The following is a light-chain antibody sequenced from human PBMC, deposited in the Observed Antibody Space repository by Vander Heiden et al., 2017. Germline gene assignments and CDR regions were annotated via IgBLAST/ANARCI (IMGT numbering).Light chain of an antibody. CDR2: GAS. CDR1: QSVSSSY. J-gene: IGKJ3*01. CDR3: QQYGSSPLFT. V-gene: IGKV3-20*01. Sequence: EIVLKQTPRTLSVSPGERATLSCRASQSVSSSYLAWYQQKPGQAPRLLIYGASSRATGIPDRFSGSGSGTDFTLTISRLEPEDFAVYYCQQYGSSPLFTFGPGTKVDIK.